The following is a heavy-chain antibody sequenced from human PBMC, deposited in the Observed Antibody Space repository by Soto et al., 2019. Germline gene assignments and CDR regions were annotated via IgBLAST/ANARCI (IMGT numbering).Heavy chain of an antibody. CDR1: GFTFSSYG. Sequence: GGSLRLSCAASGFTFSSYGMHWVRQAPGKGLEWVAVIWYDGSNKYYADSVKGRFTISRANSKNTLYLQKNSLRAEDTAVYYCARNRKVRGVKSDYYYYGMDVWGQGTTVTVSS. J-gene: IGHJ6*02. D-gene: IGHD3-10*01. CDR2: IWYDGSNK. CDR3: ARNRKVRGVKSDYYYYGMDV. V-gene: IGHV3-33*01.